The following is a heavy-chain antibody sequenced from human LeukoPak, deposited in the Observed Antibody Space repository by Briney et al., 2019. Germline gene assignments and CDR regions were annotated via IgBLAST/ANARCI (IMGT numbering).Heavy chain of an antibody. J-gene: IGHJ3*01. CDR2: IYPGDSDS. CDR3: ARGHHVVVATATWASDAFDL. Sequence: GESLRISCKGSGYNFTSYWIGWVRPMPGKGLEWMGIIYPGDSDSRLSPSLQGQVTISADKSISTAYLQWNSLKASDTAMYYCARGHHVVVATATWASDAFDLWGQGTMVTVSS. D-gene: IGHD2-21*02. CDR1: GYNFTSYW. V-gene: IGHV5-51*01.